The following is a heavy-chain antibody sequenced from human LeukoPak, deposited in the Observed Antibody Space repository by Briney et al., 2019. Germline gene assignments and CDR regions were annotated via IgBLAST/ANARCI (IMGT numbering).Heavy chain of an antibody. V-gene: IGHV4-31*03. CDR3: ARAPYDSSGYYYYFDY. J-gene: IGHJ4*02. CDR1: GGSISSGGYY. Sequence: PSQTLSLTCTVSGGSISSGGYYWNWIRQHPGKGLEWIGYIYYSGSTYYNPSLKSRVTISVDTSKNQFSLKLSSVTAADTAVYYCARAPYDSSGYYYYFDYWGQGTLVTVSS. D-gene: IGHD3-22*01. CDR2: IYYSGST.